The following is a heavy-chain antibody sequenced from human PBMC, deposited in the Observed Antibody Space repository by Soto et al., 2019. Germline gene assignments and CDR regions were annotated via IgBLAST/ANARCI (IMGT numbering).Heavy chain of an antibody. CDR1: GLTFSSYA. Sequence: PGGSLRLSCAASGLTFSSYAMSWVRQAPGKGLEWVSAISGSGGSTYYADSVKGRFTISRDNSKNTLYLQMNSLRAEDTAVYYCAKDYDFWSGYYGPFDYWGQGTLVTVSS. CDR3: AKDYDFWSGYYGPFDY. D-gene: IGHD3-3*01. V-gene: IGHV3-23*01. CDR2: ISGSGGST. J-gene: IGHJ4*02.